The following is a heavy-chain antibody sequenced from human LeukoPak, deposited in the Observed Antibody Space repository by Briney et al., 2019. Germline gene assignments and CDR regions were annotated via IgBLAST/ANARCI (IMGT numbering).Heavy chain of an antibody. D-gene: IGHD1-1*01. J-gene: IGHJ4*02. CDR1: GFSVTSSGVA. Sequence: SGPTLVNPTETLTQTCTCSGFSVTSSGVAVGWIRQPPGKALEWLGHIYWNDDDRYNSFLRSRLTITKDTSENQVVLTMTNMDPVDTATYYCAHLTTSAYYYDYWGQGTLVTVSS. V-gene: IGHV2-5*01. CDR2: IYWNDDD. CDR3: AHLTTSAYYYDY.